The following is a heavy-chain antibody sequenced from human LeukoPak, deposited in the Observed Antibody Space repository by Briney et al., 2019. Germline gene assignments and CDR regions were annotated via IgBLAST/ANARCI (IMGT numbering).Heavy chain of an antibody. CDR1: GGSFSGYY. V-gene: IGHV4-34*01. Sequence: SETLSLTCAVYGGSFSGYYWSWIRQPPGKGLEWIGEINHSGSTNYNPSLKSRVTISVDTSKNQFSLKLSSVTAADTAVYYCAKDNLFRLLLWFGELLFDPWGQGTLVTVSS. CDR2: INHSGST. CDR3: AKDNLFRLLLWFGELLFDP. D-gene: IGHD3-10*01. J-gene: IGHJ5*02.